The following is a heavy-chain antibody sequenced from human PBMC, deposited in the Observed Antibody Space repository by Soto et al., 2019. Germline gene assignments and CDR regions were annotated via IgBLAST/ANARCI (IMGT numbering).Heavy chain of an antibody. J-gene: IGHJ4*02. D-gene: IGHD3-10*01. CDR2: INKDGSEK. CDR3: ARGGVAYSESEC. Sequence: EVQLVESGGGLVQPGGSLRLSCAASGFTFGNYWMSWVRQAPGKGLEWLANINKDGSEKYYVDSVKGRFTISRDNAERSLSLEMNSLRVEDTAVYYCARGGVAYSESECWGQGTLVTVSS. CDR1: GFTFGNYW. V-gene: IGHV3-7*04.